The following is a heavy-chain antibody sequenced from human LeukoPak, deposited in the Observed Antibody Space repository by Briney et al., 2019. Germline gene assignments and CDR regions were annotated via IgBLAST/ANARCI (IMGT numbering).Heavy chain of an antibody. CDR1: GFTFSSYS. Sequence: PGGSLRLSCAASGFTFSSYSMNWVRQAPGKGLEWVSSISSSSYIYYADSVKGRFTISRDNAKNSLYLQMYSLRAEDTAVYYCARILTGTRNIDYWGQGTLVTVSS. CDR3: ARILTGTRNIDY. D-gene: IGHD1-20*01. CDR2: ISSSSYI. V-gene: IGHV3-21*01. J-gene: IGHJ4*02.